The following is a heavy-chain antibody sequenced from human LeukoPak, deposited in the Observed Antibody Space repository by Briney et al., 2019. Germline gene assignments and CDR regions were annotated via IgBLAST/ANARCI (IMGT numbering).Heavy chain of an antibody. D-gene: IGHD2-21*02. CDR2: VYSNDNT. Sequence: GGSLRLSCAASEFTFNSYAMSWVRQAPGKGLEWVSAVYSNDNTYYADPVKGRFSISRDKSKNTLYLQMNSLRAEDTAVYYCGSSTVHYYNYGMDVWGQGATVTVSS. J-gene: IGHJ6*02. CDR3: GSSTVHYYNYGMDV. V-gene: IGHV3-23*05. CDR1: EFTFNSYA.